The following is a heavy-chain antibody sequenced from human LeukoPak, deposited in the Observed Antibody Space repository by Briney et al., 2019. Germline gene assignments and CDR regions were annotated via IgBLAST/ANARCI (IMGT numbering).Heavy chain of an antibody. CDR2: IYYSGST. CDR1: GGSISSSSYY. J-gene: IGHJ5*02. Sequence: SETLSLTCTVSGGSISSSSYYWGWIRQPPGKGLEWIGSIYYSGSTYYNPSLKSRVTISVDTSKNQFSLKLSSVTAADTAVYYCARVGVWFGENWFDPWGQGTLVTVSS. D-gene: IGHD3-10*01. V-gene: IGHV4-39*01. CDR3: ARVGVWFGENWFDP.